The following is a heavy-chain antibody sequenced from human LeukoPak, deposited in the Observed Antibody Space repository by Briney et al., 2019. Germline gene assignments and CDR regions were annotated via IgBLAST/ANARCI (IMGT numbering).Heavy chain of an antibody. J-gene: IGHJ4*02. V-gene: IGHV4-39*01. CDR1: GGSISSSSYY. Sequence: PSETLSLTCTDSGGSISSSSYYWGWIRQPPGKGPDWIGSIYYSRSTYYNPSLKSRVTISVDTSKNQFSLKLSSVTAADTAVYYCARYSAVAGFDYWGQGTLVTVSS. CDR3: ARYSAVAGFDY. CDR2: IYYSRST. D-gene: IGHD6-19*01.